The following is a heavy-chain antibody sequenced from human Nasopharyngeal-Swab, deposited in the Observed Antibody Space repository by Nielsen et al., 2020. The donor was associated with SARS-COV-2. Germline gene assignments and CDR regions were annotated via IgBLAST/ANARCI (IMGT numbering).Heavy chain of an antibody. CDR2: IYYSGST. CDR1: GGSISSYY. D-gene: IGHD3-22*01. J-gene: IGHJ5*02. V-gene: IGHV4-59*01. Sequence: SETLSLTCTVSGGSISSYYWSWIRQPPGKGLEWIRYIYYSGSTNYNPSLKSRVTISVDTSKNQFSLKLSSVTAADTAVYYCARDRGYYDSSGPHNWFDPWGQGTLVTVSS. CDR3: ARDRGYYDSSGPHNWFDP.